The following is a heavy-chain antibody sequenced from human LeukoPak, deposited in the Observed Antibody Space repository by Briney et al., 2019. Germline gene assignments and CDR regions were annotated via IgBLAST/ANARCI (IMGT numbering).Heavy chain of an antibody. D-gene: IGHD3-10*01. Sequence: SETLSLTCTLSGGSISTYYWSWIRQPPGKGLEWIGYIYHSGSTNYNPSLKSRVTISVDTSKNQFSLKLSSVTAADTAVYYCARGFSGSTPQVGFDYWGQGTLVTVSS. J-gene: IGHJ4*02. V-gene: IGHV4-59*12. CDR2: IYHSGST. CDR1: GGSISTYY. CDR3: ARGFSGSTPQVGFDY.